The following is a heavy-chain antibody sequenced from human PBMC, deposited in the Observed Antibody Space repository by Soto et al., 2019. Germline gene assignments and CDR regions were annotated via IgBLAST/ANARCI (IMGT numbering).Heavy chain of an antibody. D-gene: IGHD2-21*01. J-gene: IGHJ4*02. V-gene: IGHV3-23*01. CDR3: AKGPVVNAIRSCDY. Sequence: EVQLLESGGGLVQPGGSLRLSCAAAGFTFSSYAMSWVRQAPGKGLEWVSAIRRSGGSTYYADSVKGRFIISRDNSKNTLYLQINSLRAEYTAVYDCAKGPVVNAIRSCDYWGQGTLVTVSS. CDR2: IRRSGGST. CDR1: GFTFSSYA.